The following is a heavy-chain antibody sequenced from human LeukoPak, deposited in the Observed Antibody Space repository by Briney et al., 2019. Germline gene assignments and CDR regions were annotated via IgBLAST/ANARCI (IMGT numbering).Heavy chain of an antibody. CDR1: GFTFSNYW. Sequence: PGGSLRLSCAASGFTFSNYWMSWVRRAPGKGLEWVANIKQDGSETYYVDSVRGRFTISRDNAKKSLYLQMNSLRAEDTAVYYCARGTSTTNYHYYYMDVWGKGTTVTVSS. CDR3: ARGTSTTNYHYYYMDV. D-gene: IGHD1-1*01. V-gene: IGHV3-7*01. CDR2: IKQDGSET. J-gene: IGHJ6*03.